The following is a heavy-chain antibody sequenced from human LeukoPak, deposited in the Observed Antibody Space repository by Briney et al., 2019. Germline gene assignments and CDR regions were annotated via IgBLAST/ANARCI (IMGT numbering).Heavy chain of an antibody. V-gene: IGHV1-18*01. CDR2: ISAYNGNT. J-gene: IGHJ4*02. Sequence: ASVKVSCKASGYTFTSYGISWVRQAPGQGLEWMGWISAYNGNTSYAQKLQGRVTMTTDTSTSTAYMELRSLRSDDTAVYYCARDTDDSSGYYYYDYWGQGTLVTVSS. CDR1: GYTFTSYG. D-gene: IGHD3-22*01. CDR3: ARDTDDSSGYYYYDY.